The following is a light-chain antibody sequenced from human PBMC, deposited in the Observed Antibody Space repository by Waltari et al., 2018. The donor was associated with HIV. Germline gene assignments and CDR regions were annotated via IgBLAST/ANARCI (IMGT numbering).Light chain of an antibody. CDR3: MQALQRIT. CDR2: LGS. CDR1: QSLLHRNGYNY. V-gene: IGKV2-28*01. J-gene: IGKJ1*01. Sequence: DIVMTQSPLSLPVTPGEPASISCRSSQSLLHRNGYNYLDWYLQKPGQSPQLLIYLGSNRASGVPDRFSGSGSGTDFTLKISRVEAEDVGVYYCMQALQRITFGQGTKVEIK.